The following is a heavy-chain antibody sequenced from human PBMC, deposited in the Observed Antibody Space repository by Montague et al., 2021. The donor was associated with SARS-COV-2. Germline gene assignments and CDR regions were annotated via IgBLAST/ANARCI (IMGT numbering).Heavy chain of an antibody. J-gene: IGHJ4*02. D-gene: IGHD6-19*01. CDR1: GASIRNYY. Sequence: SETLSLTCTVSGASIRNYYWSWIRQPPGKGLEWIGNIYYSGSTYYNPSLKSRVTISVDTSKNQLSLKLTSVTAADTAVYYCARHTRGWQPFDFWGQGTLVTVSS. V-gene: IGHV4-59*01. CDR2: IYYSGST. CDR3: ARHTRGWQPFDF.